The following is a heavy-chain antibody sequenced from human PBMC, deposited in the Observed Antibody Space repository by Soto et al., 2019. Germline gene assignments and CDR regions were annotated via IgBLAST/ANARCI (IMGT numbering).Heavy chain of an antibody. V-gene: IGHV4-61*01. CDR1: GGSVSSGSYY. Sequence: QVQLQESGPGLVKPSETLSLTCTVSGGSVSSGSYYWSWIRQPPGKGLEWIGYIYYSGSTNYNPSLKSRVTISVEPAKNQFSLKLSSVTAADTAVYYCAASPPYAAALGYYYGMDVWGQGTTVTVSS. CDR2: IYYSGST. CDR3: AASPPYAAALGYYYGMDV. D-gene: IGHD2-8*01. J-gene: IGHJ6*02.